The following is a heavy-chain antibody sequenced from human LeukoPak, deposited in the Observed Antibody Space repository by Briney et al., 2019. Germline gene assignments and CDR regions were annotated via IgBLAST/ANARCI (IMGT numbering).Heavy chain of an antibody. J-gene: IGHJ5*02. D-gene: IGHD1-1*01. CDR2: ISSSSGTI. CDR1: GFSFSTYN. Sequence: GGSLRLSCAASGFSFSTYNMNWVRQAPGKGLEWVSYISSSSGTIYYVDSVKGRFTISRDNAKNSLFLQMNSLRAEDTAVYYCARAGYTVQNWFDPWGQGTLVTVSS. V-gene: IGHV3-48*01. CDR3: ARAGYTVQNWFDP.